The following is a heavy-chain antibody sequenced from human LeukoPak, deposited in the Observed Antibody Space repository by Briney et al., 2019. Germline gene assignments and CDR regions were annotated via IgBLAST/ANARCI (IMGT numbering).Heavy chain of an antibody. CDR1: GGSISSSSYY. V-gene: IGHV4-39*07. Sequence: SETLSLTCTVSGGSISSSSYYWGWIRQPPGKGLEWIGSIYYSGSTYYNPSLKSRVTISVDTSKNQFSLKLSSVTAADTAVYYCARGLGYYGSGSYYHIYYFDYWGQGTLVTVSS. CDR2: IYYSGST. D-gene: IGHD3-10*01. J-gene: IGHJ4*02. CDR3: ARGLGYYGSGSYYHIYYFDY.